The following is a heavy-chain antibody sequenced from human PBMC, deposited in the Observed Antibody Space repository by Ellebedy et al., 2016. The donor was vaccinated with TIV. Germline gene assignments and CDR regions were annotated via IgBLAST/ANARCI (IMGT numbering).Heavy chain of an antibody. Sequence: GRFTVSRDNAKNSLYLQMSSLRGEDTAVYYCATTGYYYGDSVDFWGQGTLVTVSS. CDR3: ATTGYYYGDSVDF. V-gene: IGHV3-11*06. J-gene: IGHJ4*02. D-gene: IGHD4-17*01.